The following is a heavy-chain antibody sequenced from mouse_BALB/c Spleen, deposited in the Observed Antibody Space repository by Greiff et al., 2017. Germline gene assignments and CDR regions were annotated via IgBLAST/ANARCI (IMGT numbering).Heavy chain of an antibody. Sequence: EVKLVESGGGLVQPGGSLRLSCATFGFTFTDYFMRWVRLPPGTALEWLGLIRNKANGYTTEYSASVKGRFTIPRGNSQSIVYLQMNTLRAEDSATYYCARDPSKQFYGYDDGSGPYAMDDWGQGTSVTVAA. CDR3: ARDPSKQFYGYDDGSGPYAMDD. V-gene: IGHV7-3*02. CDR1: GFTFTDYF. D-gene: IGHD2-14*01. J-gene: IGHJ4*01. CDR2: IRNKANGYTT.